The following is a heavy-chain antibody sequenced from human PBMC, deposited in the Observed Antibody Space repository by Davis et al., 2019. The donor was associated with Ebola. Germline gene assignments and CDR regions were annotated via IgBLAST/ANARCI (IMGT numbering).Heavy chain of an antibody. V-gene: IGHV4-39*07. D-gene: IGHD2-15*01. CDR3: SRGPKYCSGGTCYSVFDY. CDR2: LYYSGST. Sequence: PGGSLRLSCTVSGASIRSGVHYWGWIRQPPGKGLEWVASLYYSGSTYYNPSLKSRVTISVDTSKHQFSLKLTSLTAADTAVYYCSRGPKYCSGGTCYSVFDYWGQGTLVTVSS. J-gene: IGHJ4*02. CDR1: GASIRSGVHY.